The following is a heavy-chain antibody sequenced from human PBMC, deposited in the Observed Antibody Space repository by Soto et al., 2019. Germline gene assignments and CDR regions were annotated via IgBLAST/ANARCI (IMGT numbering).Heavy chain of an antibody. J-gene: IGHJ6*03. V-gene: IGHV4-34*01. D-gene: IGHD3-16*01. Sequence: SETLSLPCVVSGGSLSDYFWNWIRQPPGKALEWIGEINHLGSINYNPSLKSRVTMSVDTSKNQFSLTLTSVTAADTATYYCVRGGISHWAYFYYMDVWDRGTTVTVYS. CDR2: INHLGSI. CDR3: VRGGISHWAYFYYMDV. CDR1: GGSLSDYF.